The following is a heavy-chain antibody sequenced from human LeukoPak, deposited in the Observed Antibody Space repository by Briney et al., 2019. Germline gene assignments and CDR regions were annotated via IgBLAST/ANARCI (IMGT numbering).Heavy chain of an antibody. V-gene: IGHV3-23*01. CDR3: AKEDGRYSTWGAFDI. D-gene: IGHD1-26*01. CDR2: LTDSGDAT. Sequence: GGSLRLSCAVSGFTFSHYAMSWVRQAPGTGLEWVGSLTDSGDATYYADSVKGSLTISRDNSKNTQYLQMNSLRAEDTAVYYCAKEDGRYSTWGAFDIWGQGTMVTVSS. J-gene: IGHJ3*02. CDR1: GFTFSHYA.